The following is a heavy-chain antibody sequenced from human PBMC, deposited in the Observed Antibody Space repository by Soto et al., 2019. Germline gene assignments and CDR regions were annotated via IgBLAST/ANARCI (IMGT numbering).Heavy chain of an antibody. D-gene: IGHD5-18*01. CDR3: ATSKKVQLWLSYFDY. V-gene: IGHV3-9*01. CDR1: GFTFDDYA. J-gene: IGHJ4*02. CDR2: ISWNSGSI. Sequence: GGSLRLSCAASGFTFDDYAMHWVRQAPGKGLEWVSGISWNSGSIGYADSVKGRFTISRDNAKNSLYLQMNSLRAEDTALYYCATSKKVQLWLSYFDYWGQGTLVTVSS.